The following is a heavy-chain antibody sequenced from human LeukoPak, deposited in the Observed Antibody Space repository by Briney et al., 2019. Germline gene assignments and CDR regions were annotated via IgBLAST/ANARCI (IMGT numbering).Heavy chain of an antibody. V-gene: IGHV3-30*02. CDR2: IRYDGSNK. Sequence: GGSLRLSCAASGFTFSDYYMSWIRQAPGKGLEWVAFIRYDGSNKYYADSVKGRFTISRDNSKNTLYLQMNSLRAEDTAVYYCAKDPRRYSSSWYYWGQGTLVTVSS. CDR1: GFTFSDYY. CDR3: AKDPRRYSSSWYY. D-gene: IGHD6-13*01. J-gene: IGHJ4*02.